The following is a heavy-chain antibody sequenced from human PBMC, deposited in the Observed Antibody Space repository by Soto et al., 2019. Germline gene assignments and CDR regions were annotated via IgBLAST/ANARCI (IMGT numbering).Heavy chain of an antibody. CDR1: GGSISSSNW. V-gene: IGHV4-4*02. Sequence: SETLSLTCAVSGGSISSSNWWSWVRQPPGKGLEWIGEIYHSGSRNYNPSLKSRVTMSVDKSKNQISLKLSSVTAADTAVYYCARAPEAPLRLGELSEPPQYFDYWGQGSLVTVSS. CDR3: ARAPEAPLRLGELSEPPQYFDY. J-gene: IGHJ4*02. D-gene: IGHD3-16*02. CDR2: IYHSGSR.